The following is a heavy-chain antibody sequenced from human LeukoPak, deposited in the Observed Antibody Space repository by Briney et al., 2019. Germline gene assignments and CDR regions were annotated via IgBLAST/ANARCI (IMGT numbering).Heavy chain of an antibody. Sequence: GGSLKLSCADCGSSFDGSPIHWVRQAPGKGLEWVGRIRGKINNYETGYAASLKGRFLISRDDYRKLLYLEMNRLNTEDTACEYCQAYYCYYRDVWEKDTSVIVSS. CDR3: QAYYCYYRDV. CDR2: IRGKINNYET. CDR1: GSSFDGSP. V-gene: IGHV3-73*01. J-gene: IGHJ6*03.